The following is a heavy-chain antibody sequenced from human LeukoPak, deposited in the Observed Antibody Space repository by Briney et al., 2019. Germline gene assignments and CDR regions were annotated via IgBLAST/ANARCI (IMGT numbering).Heavy chain of an antibody. J-gene: IGHJ3*02. CDR3: ARVAGQQLVRAFDI. CDR1: GGSISSYY. CDR2: IYYSGST. D-gene: IGHD6-13*01. V-gene: IGHV4-59*01. Sequence: SETLSLTCTVSGGSISSYYWSWIRQPPGKGLEWIGYIYYSGSTSYNPSLKSRVTISVDTSKNQFSLKLSSVTAADTAVYYCARVAGQQLVRAFDIWGQGTMVTVSS.